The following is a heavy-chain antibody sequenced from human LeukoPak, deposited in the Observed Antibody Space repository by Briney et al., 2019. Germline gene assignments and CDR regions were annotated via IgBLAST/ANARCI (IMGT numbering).Heavy chain of an antibody. D-gene: IGHD3-16*02. CDR1: GGSISSNH. CDR2: ISYRGST. CDR3: ARVRGLGVITPYLDY. J-gene: IGHJ4*02. V-gene: IGHV4-59*08. Sequence: SETLSLTCTVSGGSISSNHWGWIRQPPGKGLEWIGCISYRGSTNYNASLKSRVTMSVDSSKNQFALKLSSVTAADTAVYYCARVRGLGVITPYLDYWSQGTLVTVSS.